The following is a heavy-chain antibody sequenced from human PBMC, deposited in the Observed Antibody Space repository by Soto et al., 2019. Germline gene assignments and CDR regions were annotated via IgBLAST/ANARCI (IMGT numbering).Heavy chain of an antibody. J-gene: IGHJ4*02. CDR1: GYTFTSYG. CDR2: TSAYNGNT. V-gene: IGHV1-18*01. CDR3: ARDAAMGMNDY. Sequence: QVQLVQSGAEVKKPGASVKVSCKASGYTFTSYGISWVRQAPGQGLEWMGWTSAYNGNTKYAQKLQGRVTMTTDTSTSTAYMERRGLRSDVTAVYHSARDAAMGMNDYWGQGTLVTVSS.